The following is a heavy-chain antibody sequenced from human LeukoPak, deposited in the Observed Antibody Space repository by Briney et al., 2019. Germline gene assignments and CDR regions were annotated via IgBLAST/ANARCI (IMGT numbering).Heavy chain of an antibody. D-gene: IGHD3-16*01. CDR1: GGSISSYY. CDR3: ARDSLGFRALDI. V-gene: IGHV4-4*07. J-gene: IGHJ3*02. CDR2: IYTSGST. Sequence: SETLSLTCSVSGGSISSYYWSWIRQPAGKGLEWIGRIYTSGSTNYNPSLKSRVTMSVDTPKDQISLNLSSVTAADTAVYYCARDSLGFRALDIWGQETMITVSS.